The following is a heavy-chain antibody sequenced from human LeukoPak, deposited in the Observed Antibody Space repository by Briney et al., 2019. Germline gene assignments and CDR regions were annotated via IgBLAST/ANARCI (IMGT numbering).Heavy chain of an antibody. CDR1: GFIVSNYA. J-gene: IGHJ4*02. CDR2: VSYDGNLQ. CDR3: ARANYDYVWGSYRSYYFDY. D-gene: IGHD3-16*02. V-gene: IGHV3-30*03. Sequence: GGSLRLSCAASGFIVSNYAIHWVRQAPGKGLEWEAAVSYDGNLQHYADAVKGRFTVSRDNAKNTLYLQMNSLRAEDTAVYYCARANYDYVWGSYRSYYFDYWGQGTLVTVSS.